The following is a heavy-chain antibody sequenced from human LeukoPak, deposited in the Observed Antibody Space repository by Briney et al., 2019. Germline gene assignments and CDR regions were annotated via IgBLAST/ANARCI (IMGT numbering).Heavy chain of an antibody. CDR3: ARERNDILTGYFDY. CDR2: IYHSGST. CDR1: GGSISSGGYS. Sequence: SETLSLTCAVSGGSISSGGYSWSWIRQPPGKGLEWIGYIYHSGSTYYNPSLKSRVTISVDRSKNQFSLKLSSVTAADTAVYYCARERNDILTGYFDYWGQGTLVTASS. J-gene: IGHJ4*02. V-gene: IGHV4-30-2*01. D-gene: IGHD3-9*01.